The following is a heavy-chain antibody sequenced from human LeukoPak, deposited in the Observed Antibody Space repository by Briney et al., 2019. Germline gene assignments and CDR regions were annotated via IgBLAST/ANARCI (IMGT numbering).Heavy chain of an antibody. D-gene: IGHD1-26*01. Sequence: GASVKVSCKPSLYTFTNYDINWVRQATREGPERMGLMNTEIGNTGYVQKFQGRVTITRDTSMSTAYMELTSLSSDDTAVYYCTRSLLGAGVYFDLWGRGTQVTVSS. CDR2: MNTEIGNT. V-gene: IGHV1-8*01. J-gene: IGHJ2*01. CDR1: LYTFTNYD. CDR3: TRSLLGAGVYFDL.